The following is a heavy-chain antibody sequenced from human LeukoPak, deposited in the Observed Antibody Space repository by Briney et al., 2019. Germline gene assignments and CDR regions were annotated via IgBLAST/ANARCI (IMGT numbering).Heavy chain of an antibody. CDR1: GFTFSSYA. D-gene: IGHD3-3*01. CDR3: AKDLWQLEGFFDY. Sequence: GGSLRLSCAASGFTFSSYAMSWVCQAPGKGLEWVSAISGSGGSTYYADSVKGRFTISRDNSKNTLYLQMNSLRAEDTAVYYCAKDLWQLEGFFDYWGQGTLVTVSS. CDR2: ISGSGGST. V-gene: IGHV3-23*01. J-gene: IGHJ4*02.